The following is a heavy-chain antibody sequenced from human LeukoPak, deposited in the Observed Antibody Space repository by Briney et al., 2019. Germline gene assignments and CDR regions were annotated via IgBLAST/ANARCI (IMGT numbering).Heavy chain of an antibody. CDR1: GGSISSYY. V-gene: IGHV4-4*07. J-gene: IGHJ4*02. D-gene: IGHD3-10*01. CDR3: ARDRDSGFGEFNFDY. CDR2: IYTSGST. Sequence: SETLSLTCTVSGGSISSYYWSWIRQPAGKGLEWIGRIYTSGSTNYNPSLKSRVTMSVDTSKNQFSLKLSSVTAADTAVYYCARDRDSGFGEFNFDYWGQGTLITVSS.